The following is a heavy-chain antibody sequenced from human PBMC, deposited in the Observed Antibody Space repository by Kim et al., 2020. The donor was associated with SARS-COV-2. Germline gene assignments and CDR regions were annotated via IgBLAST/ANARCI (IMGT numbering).Heavy chain of an antibody. CDR1: EFTFYNYW. Sequence: GGSLRLSCADPEFTFYNYWLSWVRQVPGKGLEFVANIREDSREINYVDSVRGRFTISRDNAKSALYLQMNNLRAEDTAIYYCCRESRSRAIGQGGRGTL. CDR3: CRESRSRAIGQ. D-gene: IGHD3-16*01. V-gene: IGHV3-7*01. CDR2: IREDSREI. J-gene: IGHJ4*02.